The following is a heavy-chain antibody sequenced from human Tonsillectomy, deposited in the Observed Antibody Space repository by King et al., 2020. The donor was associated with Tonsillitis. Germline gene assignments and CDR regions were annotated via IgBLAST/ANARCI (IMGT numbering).Heavy chain of an antibody. J-gene: IGHJ6*02. Sequence: VQLVESGGGLVQPGGSLRLSCAASGFTFSSYIMNWVRQAPGKGLEWVSYISSSSSTIYYADSVKGRFTISRDNAKNALYLQMNSLRAEDTAVYYCAKEDIGVVPAAIRLVYHYYGMDVWGQGTTVTVSS. CDR1: GFTFSSYI. V-gene: IGHV3-48*01. CDR3: AKEDIGVVPAAIRLVYHYYGMDV. CDR2: ISSSSSTI. D-gene: IGHD2-2*02.